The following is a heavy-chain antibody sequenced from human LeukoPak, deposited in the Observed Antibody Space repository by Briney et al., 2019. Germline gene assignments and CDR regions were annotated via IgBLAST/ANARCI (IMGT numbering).Heavy chain of an antibody. V-gene: IGHV4-39*01. CDR3: ATSTDYYYYMDV. J-gene: IGHJ6*03. CDR1: GGSFSGYY. Sequence: SETLSLTCAVYGGSFSGYYWGWIRQPPGKGLEWIGSIYYSGSTYYNPSLKSRVTISVDTSKNQFSLKLSSVTAADTAVYYCATSTDYYYYMDVWGKGTTVTISS. CDR2: IYYSGST.